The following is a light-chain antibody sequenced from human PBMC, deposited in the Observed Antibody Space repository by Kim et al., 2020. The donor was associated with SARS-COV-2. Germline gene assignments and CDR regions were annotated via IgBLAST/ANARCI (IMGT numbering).Light chain of an antibody. Sequence: SYELTPPPSVSVSPGQTASITCSGDKLGDKYACWYQQKPGQSPVLVIYQDSKRPSGIPERFSGSNSGNTATLTISGTQAMDEANYYCQAWDSSTELVFGG. CDR2: QDS. J-gene: IGLJ3*02. V-gene: IGLV3-1*01. CDR1: KLGDKY. CDR3: QAWDSSTELV.